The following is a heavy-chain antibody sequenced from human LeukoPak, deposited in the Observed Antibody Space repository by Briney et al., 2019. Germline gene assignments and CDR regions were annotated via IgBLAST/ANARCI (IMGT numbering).Heavy chain of an antibody. CDR2: ISAYNGNT. CDR3: ARDRRTSVTGTTTRAFDI. CDR1: GYTFTSYG. V-gene: IGHV1-18*01. Sequence: ASVKVSCKASGYTFTSYGISWVRQAPGQGLEWMGWISAYNGNTNYAQKLQGRVTMTTDTSTSTAYMELRSLRSDDTAVYYCARDRRTSVTGTTTRAFDIWGQGTMVTVSS. D-gene: IGHD1-7*01. J-gene: IGHJ3*02.